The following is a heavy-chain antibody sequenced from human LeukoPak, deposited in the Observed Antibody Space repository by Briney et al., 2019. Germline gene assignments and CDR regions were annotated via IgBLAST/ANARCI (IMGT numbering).Heavy chain of an antibody. CDR1: EFTFSNYS. Sequence: GGSLRLSCAASEFTFSNYSVNWVRQAPGKGLEWISYISSSSSTIYYADSVKGRFTISRDNAKNSVYLQMNSLRAEDTAVYYCVRDPSYSSGWYPYFDYWGQGTLVTVSS. CDR3: VRDPSYSSGWYPYFDY. V-gene: IGHV3-48*01. CDR2: ISSSSSTI. D-gene: IGHD6-13*01. J-gene: IGHJ4*02.